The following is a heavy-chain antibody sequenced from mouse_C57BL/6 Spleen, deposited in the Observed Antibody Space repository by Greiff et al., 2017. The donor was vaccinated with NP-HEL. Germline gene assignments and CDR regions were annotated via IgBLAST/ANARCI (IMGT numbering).Heavy chain of an antibody. V-gene: IGHV1-69*01. Sequence: QVQLQQPGAELVMPGASVKLSCKASGYTFTSYWMHWVKQRPGQGLERIGEIDPSDSYTNYNQKFKGKSTLTVDKSSSTAYMQLSSLTSEDSAVYYCARSNYGSYYFDYWGQGTTLTVSS. D-gene: IGHD1-1*01. CDR3: ARSNYGSYYFDY. CDR2: IDPSDSYT. CDR1: GYTFTSYW. J-gene: IGHJ2*01.